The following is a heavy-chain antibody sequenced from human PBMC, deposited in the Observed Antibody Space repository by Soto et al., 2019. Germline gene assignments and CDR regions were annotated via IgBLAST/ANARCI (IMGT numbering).Heavy chain of an antibody. CDR1: GFIFRSYS. J-gene: IGHJ4*02. V-gene: IGHV3-21*01. CDR2: ITSSSAYI. CDR3: AKDGAPVAGTEGFDY. Sequence: GGSLRLFCAASGFIFRSYSMAWVRQAPGKGLEWLSYITSSSAYIYYADSVKGRFTISRDNSKNTLYLRMNSLRAEDTAVYYCAKDGAPVAGTEGFDYWGRGTLVTVSS. D-gene: IGHD6-19*01.